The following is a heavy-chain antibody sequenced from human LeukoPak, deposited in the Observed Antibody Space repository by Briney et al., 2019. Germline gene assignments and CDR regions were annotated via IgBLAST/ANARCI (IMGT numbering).Heavy chain of an antibody. D-gene: IGHD2-21*01. V-gene: IGHV3-33*05. CDR1: GFIFSHYG. Sequence: PGGSLRLSCAASGFIFSHYGMHWVRQAPGKGLEWVAVIQNDASTENFADSVKGRFTISRDNSKNTVFLQMNSLRVEDTAVYYCARELSQIVWGGLDYGGQGTLVTFSS. CDR2: IQNDASTE. J-gene: IGHJ4*02. CDR3: ARELSQIVWGGLDY.